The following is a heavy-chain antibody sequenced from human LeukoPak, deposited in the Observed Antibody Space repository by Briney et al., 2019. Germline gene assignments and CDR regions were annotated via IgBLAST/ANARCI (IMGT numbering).Heavy chain of an antibody. CDR3: ARVAYGGYVAYYYYGMDV. D-gene: IGHD5-12*01. J-gene: IGHJ6*02. Sequence: ASVKVSCKASGYTFTSYGISWVRQAPGQGLEWMGWISAYNGNTNYAQKLQGRVTMTTDTSTSTAYMELRSLRSDDTAVYYCARVAYGGYVAYYYYGMDVWGQGTTVTVSS. CDR2: ISAYNGNT. V-gene: IGHV1-18*01. CDR1: GYTFTSYG.